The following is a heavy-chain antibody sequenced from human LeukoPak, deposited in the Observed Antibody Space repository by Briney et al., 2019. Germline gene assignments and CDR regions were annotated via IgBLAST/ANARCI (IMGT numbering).Heavy chain of an antibody. CDR2: INHSGST. J-gene: IGHJ5*02. V-gene: IGHV4-34*01. D-gene: IGHD1-26*01. CDR3: AREGYGGRTLNWFDP. Sequence: SETLSLTCAVYGGSFSGYYWSWIRQPPGKGLEWIGEINHSGSTNYNPSLKSRVTISVDTSKNQFSLKLSSVTAADTAVYYCAREGYGGRTLNWFDPWGQGTLVTVSS. CDR1: GGSFSGYY.